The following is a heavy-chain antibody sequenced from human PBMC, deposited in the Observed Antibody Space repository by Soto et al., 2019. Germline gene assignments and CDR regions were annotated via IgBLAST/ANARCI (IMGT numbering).Heavy chain of an antibody. J-gene: IGHJ4*02. CDR3: AKGGDIFDC. CDR2: ISGSGGST. V-gene: IGHV3-23*01. CDR1: GFTLSSYA. D-gene: IGHD3-10*01. Sequence: EVQLLESGGGLVQPGGSLRLSCAASGFTLSSYAMTWVRRAPGKGLEWVSTISGSGGSTYYADSVKGRFTISIDNSKNTLFLQMNSLRAEDTAVYYYAKGGDIFDCWGQGTLVTVSS.